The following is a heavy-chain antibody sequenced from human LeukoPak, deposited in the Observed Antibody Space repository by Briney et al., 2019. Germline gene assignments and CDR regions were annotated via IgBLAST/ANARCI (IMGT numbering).Heavy chain of an antibody. CDR2: IRYDGNNK. D-gene: IGHD4-17*01. CDR3: AKDGGDYMYDY. CDR1: GFTFSGNG. V-gene: IGHV3-30*02. J-gene: IGHJ4*02. Sequence: PGGSQRLSCAASGFTFSGNGMHWVRQAPGKGLEWVAFIRYDGNNKYYTDSVKVRFTISRDNSQNTLYLQMNRLRADDTAVYYCAKDGGDYMYDYWGQGTLATVSS.